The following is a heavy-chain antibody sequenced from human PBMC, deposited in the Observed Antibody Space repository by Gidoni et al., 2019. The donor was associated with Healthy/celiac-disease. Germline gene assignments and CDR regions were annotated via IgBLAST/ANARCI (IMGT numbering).Heavy chain of an antibody. CDR2: RWYDGRKK. Sequence: QVQLVESGGGVVQPGRSLRPSCAASGFTFSSSGMHWVRQAPGKGLEWVAVRWYDGRKKYYPDSVKGRFTISRDNSKNTLYLQMNSLRAEDTAVYYCAREIRRRIGAVGYWGQGTLVTVSS. D-gene: IGHD3-10*01. V-gene: IGHV3-33*01. CDR1: GFTFSSSG. J-gene: IGHJ4*02. CDR3: AREIRRRIGAVGY.